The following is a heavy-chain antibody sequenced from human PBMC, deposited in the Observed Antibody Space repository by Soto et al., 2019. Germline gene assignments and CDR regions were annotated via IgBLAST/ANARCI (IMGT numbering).Heavy chain of an antibody. CDR1: KFTFSNYS. J-gene: IGHJ4*02. D-gene: IGHD4-17*01. V-gene: IGHV3-48*01. CDR2: ISFSSSTT. CDR3: ARDGLRVGAYFDS. Sequence: EVQLVESGGGLVQPGGSLRLSCAASKFTFSNYSMNWVRQAPGKGLEWVSFISFSSSTTYYADSVKGRFTISRDNAKNSLYLQMNSLRAEDTAVYYCARDGLRVGAYFDSWGQGTLVTVSS.